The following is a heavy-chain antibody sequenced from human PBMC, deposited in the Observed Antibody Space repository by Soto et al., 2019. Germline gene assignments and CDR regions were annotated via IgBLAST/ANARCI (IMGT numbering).Heavy chain of an antibody. D-gene: IGHD3-10*01. CDR3: AKAGDHSYFYY. CDR1: GFTFNNYA. V-gene: IGHV3-23*01. Sequence: LRLSCAASGFTFNNYAMNWVRQVPGKGLEWVSAISGSGDNTYYADSVKGRFTISRDNSKNTLYLQMNSLRAEDTAVYYCAKAGDHSYFYYWGQGTLVTVSS. CDR2: ISGSGDNT. J-gene: IGHJ4*02.